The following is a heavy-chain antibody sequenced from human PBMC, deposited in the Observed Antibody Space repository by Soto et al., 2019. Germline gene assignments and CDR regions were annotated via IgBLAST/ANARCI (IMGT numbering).Heavy chain of an antibody. CDR3: ARGASQWLVGDY. Sequence: GGSLRLSCAASGFSFGSYWMDCVRQVPGKGLQWVANIKRDGSETYYEDSVRGRFIISRDNAKKSLYLQMNSLRADDAAIYFCARGASQWLVGDYWGQGALVTVSS. D-gene: IGHD6-19*01. CDR1: GFSFGSYW. V-gene: IGHV3-7*01. J-gene: IGHJ4*02. CDR2: IKRDGSET.